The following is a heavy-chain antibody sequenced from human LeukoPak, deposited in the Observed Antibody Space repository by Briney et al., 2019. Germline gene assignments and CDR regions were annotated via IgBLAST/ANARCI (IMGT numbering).Heavy chain of an antibody. V-gene: IGHV1-2*02. CDR2: INPNSGGT. CDR3: AREPHYDYVWGSYSH. D-gene: IGHD3-16*01. J-gene: IGHJ4*02. Sequence: ASVKVSCKASGYTFTGYYMHWVRQAPGQGLEWMGWINPNSGGTNYAQKFQGRVTMTRDTSISTAYMELSRLRSDDTAVYYCAREPHYDYVWGSYSHWGQGTLVTVSS. CDR1: GYTFTGYY.